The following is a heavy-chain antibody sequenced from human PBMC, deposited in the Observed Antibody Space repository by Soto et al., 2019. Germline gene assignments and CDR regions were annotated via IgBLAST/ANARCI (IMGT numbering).Heavy chain of an antibody. Sequence: QVQLVQSGAEVKKPGSSVKVSCKASVGTFSRYTINWVRQAPGQGLEWMGRIIPIAAIANYTQKFQGRVTITVDKSSTTAYSELSSLRSDDTAVYYCARGSTIVRGAPSWFDPWGQGTLVTVSS. D-gene: IGHD3-10*01. J-gene: IGHJ5*02. CDR3: ARGSTIVRGAPSWFDP. CDR2: IIPIAAIA. V-gene: IGHV1-69*02. CDR1: VGTFSRYT.